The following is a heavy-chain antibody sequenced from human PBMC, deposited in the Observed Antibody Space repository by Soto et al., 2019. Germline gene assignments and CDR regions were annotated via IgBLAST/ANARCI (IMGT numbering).Heavy chain of an antibody. V-gene: IGHV3-30*03. D-gene: IGHD1-26*01. Sequence: QVQLVESGGGVVQPGNSLRLSCAASGFTFSSYGMHWVRQAPGKGLEWVAVTASDGSNKYYGDSVKGRFTISRDNSRATLYLQMNSLRADDTAVYYCARKNPGRVSELPDYWGQGTLGTVSS. CDR2: TASDGSNK. CDR1: GFTFSSYG. CDR3: ARKNPGRVSELPDY. J-gene: IGHJ4*02.